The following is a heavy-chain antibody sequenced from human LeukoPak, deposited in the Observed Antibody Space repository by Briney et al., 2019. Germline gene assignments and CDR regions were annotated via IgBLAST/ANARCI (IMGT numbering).Heavy chain of an antibody. CDR2: INHSGST. J-gene: IGHJ6*02. CDR1: GGSFSGYY. V-gene: IGHV4-34*01. Sequence: SETLSLTCAVYGGSFSGYYWSWIRQPPGKGLEWIGEINHSGSTNYNPSLKSRVTISVDTSKNQFSLKLSSVTATDTAVYYCARSRGGSTKHYYYYYGMDVWGQGTTVTVSS. CDR3: ARSRGGSTKHYYYYYGMDV. D-gene: IGHD2-2*01.